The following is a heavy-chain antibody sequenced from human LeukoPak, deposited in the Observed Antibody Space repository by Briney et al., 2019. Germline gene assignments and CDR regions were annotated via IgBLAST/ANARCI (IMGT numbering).Heavy chain of an antibody. D-gene: IGHD3-10*01. CDR3: ARDGAFGERYMDV. CDR2: IYNDGTT. Sequence: SETLSLTCTVSGGSISSYYWTWIRQPPGKGLECIGHIYNDGTTNYKTSLKSRLTISLDTSNNQFSLKLTSVTAADTAVYYCARDGAFGERYMDVWGKGTTVTVSS. J-gene: IGHJ6*03. CDR1: GGSISSYY. V-gene: IGHV4-59*01.